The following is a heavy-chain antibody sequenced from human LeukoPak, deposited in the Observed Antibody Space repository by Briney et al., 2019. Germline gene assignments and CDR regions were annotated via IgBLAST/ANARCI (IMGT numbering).Heavy chain of an antibody. V-gene: IGHV3-7*01. CDR1: GFTFSSYW. CDR2: IKQDGSEK. Sequence: GGSLRLSCAASGFTFSSYWMSWVRQAPGKGLEWVANIKQDGSEKYYVDSVKGRFTISRDNAKNSQYLQMNSLRAEDTAVYYCARRRQLVLGFWFDPWGQGTLVTVSS. CDR3: ARRRQLVLGFWFDP. J-gene: IGHJ5*02. D-gene: IGHD6-13*01.